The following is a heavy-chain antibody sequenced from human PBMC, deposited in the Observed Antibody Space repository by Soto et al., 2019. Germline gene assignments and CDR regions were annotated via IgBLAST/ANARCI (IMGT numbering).Heavy chain of an antibody. Sequence: SETLSLTCAVYGGSFSGYYWSWIRQPPGKGLEWIGKINHSGSTNYNPSLKSRVTISVDTSKKQFSLNLSSVTAADTAVYYCARGLCSGGSCYDVGSENWFDPWGQGTLVTVSS. CDR3: ARGLCSGGSCYDVGSENWFDP. V-gene: IGHV4-34*01. CDR1: GGSFSGYY. CDR2: INHSGST. J-gene: IGHJ5*02. D-gene: IGHD2-15*01.